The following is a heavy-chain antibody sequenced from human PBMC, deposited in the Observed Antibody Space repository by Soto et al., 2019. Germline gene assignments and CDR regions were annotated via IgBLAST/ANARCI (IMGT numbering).Heavy chain of an antibody. CDR2: IKQDGSEK. CDR1: GFTFSTYW. J-gene: IGHJ6*02. CDR3: VRDWSTFWGMDV. V-gene: IGHV3-7*01. Sequence: LRLSCAASGFTFSTYWMNWVRQAPGKGLEWVANIKQDGSEKYYVDSVKGRFAISRDNAKDSLFLQMNNLRAEDTAVYYCVRDWSTFWGMDVWGQGTTVTVSS.